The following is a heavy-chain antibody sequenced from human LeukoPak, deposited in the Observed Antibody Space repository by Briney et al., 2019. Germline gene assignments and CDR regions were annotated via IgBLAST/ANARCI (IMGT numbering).Heavy chain of an antibody. D-gene: IGHD3-3*01. Sequence: PGGSLRLSCAASGFTFSSYAMHWVRQAPGKGLEWVAVISYDGSNKYYADSVKGRFTISRDNSKNTLYLQMNSLRAEDTAVYYCARGDRPAHDFWSGIAYYMDVWGKGTRSPSP. CDR1: GFTFSSYA. V-gene: IGHV3-30*04. CDR2: ISYDGSNK. J-gene: IGHJ6*03. CDR3: ARGDRPAHDFWSGIAYYMDV.